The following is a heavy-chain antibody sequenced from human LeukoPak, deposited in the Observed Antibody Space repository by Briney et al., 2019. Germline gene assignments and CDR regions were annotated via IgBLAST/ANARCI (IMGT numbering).Heavy chain of an antibody. D-gene: IGHD1-26*01. CDR3: ARESSGSSSPDGWFDP. J-gene: IGHJ5*02. V-gene: IGHV1-46*01. CDR2: INPSGGST. Sequence: ASVKVSCKASGYTFTSYYMHWVRQAPVQGLEWMGIINPSGGSTSYAQKFQGRVTMTRDMSTSTVYMELSSLRSEDTAVYYCARESSGSSSPDGWFDPWGQGTLVTVSS. CDR1: GYTFTSYY.